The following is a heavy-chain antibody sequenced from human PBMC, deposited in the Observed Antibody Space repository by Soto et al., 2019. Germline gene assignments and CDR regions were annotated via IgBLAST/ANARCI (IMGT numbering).Heavy chain of an antibody. J-gene: IGHJ4*02. Sequence: EVVLVESGGGLVKPGGSLRLSCAASGFTCNTAWMSWVRQAPGKGLEWVGRIKSKGGGGTRDYAAPVKGRFTISRYDSQNTVYLQISSLETEYRAVYYCATDLPKYGSGEFDYWGQGTLVTVSS. CDR1: GFTCNTAW. CDR3: ATDLPKYGSGEFDY. V-gene: IGHV3-15*01. CDR2: IKSKGGGGTR. D-gene: IGHD3-10*01.